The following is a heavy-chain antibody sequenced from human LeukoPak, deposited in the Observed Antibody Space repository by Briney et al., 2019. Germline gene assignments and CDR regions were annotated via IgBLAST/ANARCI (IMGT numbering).Heavy chain of an antibody. Sequence: PSETLSLTCTVSGGSISSGDYYWSWIRQPPGKGLEWIGYIYYSGSTYYNPSLKSRVTISVDTSKNQFSLKLSSVTAADTAVYYCARAGAVLRYFDWSHLDPWGQGTLVTVSS. V-gene: IGHV4-30-4*01. CDR2: IYYSGST. J-gene: IGHJ5*02. CDR1: GGSISSGDYY. D-gene: IGHD3-9*01. CDR3: ARAGAVLRYFDWSHLDP.